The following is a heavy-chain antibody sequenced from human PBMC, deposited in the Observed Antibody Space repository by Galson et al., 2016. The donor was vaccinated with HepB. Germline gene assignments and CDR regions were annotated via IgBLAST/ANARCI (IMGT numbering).Heavy chain of an antibody. CDR3: ARDQGDFDY. Sequence: SLRLSCAVSGFSFSTYDMGWVRQAPGKGLEWISYISSRGGTKYYADSVKGRFTVSRDNAKNSLFLQMKSLRDEDTAVYYCARDQGDFDYWGQGTLVTVSS. CDR2: ISSRGGTK. CDR1: GFSFSTYD. J-gene: IGHJ4*02. V-gene: IGHV3-48*03.